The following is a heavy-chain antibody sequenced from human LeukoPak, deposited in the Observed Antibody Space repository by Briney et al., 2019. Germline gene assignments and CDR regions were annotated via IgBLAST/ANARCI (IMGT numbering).Heavy chain of an antibody. CDR1: GGSISSYY. CDR2: IYYSGST. Sequence: SETLSLTCTVSGGSISSYYWSWIRQPPGKGLEWIGYIYYSGSTNYNPSLRSRVTISLDTSKNQFSLKLSSVTAADTAVYYCARLYYDSRSYTNYYFNYWGQRTLVTVSS. J-gene: IGHJ4*02. D-gene: IGHD3-10*01. CDR3: ARLYYDSRSYTNYYFNY. V-gene: IGHV4-59*08.